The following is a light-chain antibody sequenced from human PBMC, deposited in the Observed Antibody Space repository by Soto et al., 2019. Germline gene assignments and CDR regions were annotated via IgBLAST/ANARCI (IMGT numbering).Light chain of an antibody. Sequence: DIPMTQSPSTLSASVGDRVTITCRASQSISSWLAWYQQKPGKAPKLLIYKAFSLESGVPSRFSGSGSGTEFTLTISSLQPDDFATYYCQQYNSYPMYTFGQGTKLEIK. CDR1: QSISSW. J-gene: IGKJ2*01. CDR2: KAF. CDR3: QQYNSYPMYT. V-gene: IGKV1-5*03.